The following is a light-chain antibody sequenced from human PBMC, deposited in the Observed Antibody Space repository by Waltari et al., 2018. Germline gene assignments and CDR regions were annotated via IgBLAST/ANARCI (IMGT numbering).Light chain of an antibody. CDR2: GAS. CDR1: QSLSSN. CDR3: QQYNNWPPQYT. Sequence: IVMTQSPATLSVSPGERATLSCRASQSLSSNLAWYQQKPGQAPRLLIYGASTRATGIPARFSGSGSGTEFTLTISSLQSEDLAVYFCQQYNNWPPQYTFGQGTKLEIK. V-gene: IGKV3-15*01. J-gene: IGKJ2*01.